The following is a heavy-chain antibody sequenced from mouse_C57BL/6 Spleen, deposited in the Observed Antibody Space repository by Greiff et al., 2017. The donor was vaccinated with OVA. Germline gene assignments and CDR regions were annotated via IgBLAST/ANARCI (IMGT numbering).Heavy chain of an antibody. Sequence: QVQLQQPGAELVMPGASVKLSCKASGYTFTSYWMHWVKQRPGQGLEWIGEIDPSDSYTNYNQKFKGKSTLTVDKSSSTAYMQRSSLTSEDAAVYYCATWDGDDYWGQGTTLTVSS. D-gene: IGHD4-1*01. J-gene: IGHJ2*01. CDR2: IDPSDSYT. V-gene: IGHV1-69*01. CDR3: ATWDGDDY. CDR1: GYTFTSYW.